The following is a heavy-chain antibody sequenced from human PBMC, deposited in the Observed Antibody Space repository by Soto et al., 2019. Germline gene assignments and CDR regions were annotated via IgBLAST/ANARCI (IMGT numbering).Heavy chain of an antibody. CDR1: GGSFSGYY. J-gene: IGHJ6*04. CDR3: SRGHEVRATFYYHYAMDV. D-gene: IGHD3-10*01. V-gene: IGHV4-34*01. CDR2: INHRGST. Sequence: SETLSLTCAVYGGSFSGYYWSWIRQPPGKGLEWIGEINHRGSTNYNPSLKSRVTISVDTSKNQFSLKLTSVTAADTAVYYCSRGHEVRATFYYHYAMDVWGKGTTVTSPQ.